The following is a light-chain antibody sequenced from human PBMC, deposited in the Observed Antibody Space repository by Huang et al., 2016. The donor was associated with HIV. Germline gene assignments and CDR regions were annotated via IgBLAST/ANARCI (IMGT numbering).Light chain of an antibody. CDR3: QQLSAYPLS. V-gene: IGKV1-9*01. CDR2: DAS. Sequence: QLTQSPSSLSASIGDRVTIACRASHDINTYLAWYQQKPGRAPKLLIFDASTLQTVVPSRFRGFGSGTAFSLTITSLQPGDFAVYYCQQLSAYPLSFGPGTTVD. J-gene: IGKJ3*01. CDR1: HDINTY.